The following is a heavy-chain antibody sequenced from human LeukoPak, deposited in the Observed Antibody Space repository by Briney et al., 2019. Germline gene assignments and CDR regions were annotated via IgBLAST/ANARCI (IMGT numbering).Heavy chain of an antibody. D-gene: IGHD6-13*01. CDR1: GGSISTYY. Sequence: KPSETLSLTCTVSGGSISTYYWSWHRQPPGKGLEWIGYIYSSGSTNYNPSLKSRVTISVDTSKNQFSLKLSSVTAADTAIYYCARGYSSSWYWFDPWGQGTLVTVSS. CDR2: IYSSGST. CDR3: ARGYSSSWYWFDP. J-gene: IGHJ5*02. V-gene: IGHV4-59*01.